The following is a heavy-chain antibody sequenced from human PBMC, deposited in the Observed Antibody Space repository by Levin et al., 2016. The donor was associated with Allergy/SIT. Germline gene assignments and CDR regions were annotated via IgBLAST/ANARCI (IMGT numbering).Heavy chain of an antibody. V-gene: IGHV3-23*01. Sequence: GGSLRLSCVASGFTFSSYPMSWVRQAPGKGLEWVSSISGTGGTTYHAVFVKGRFTISRDNAKSTVFLQLSSLSADDTALYYCARGVEHHGLYYYGLHVWGQGTTVTV. D-gene: IGHD1-14*01. CDR2: ISGTGGTT. CDR3: ARGVEHHGLYYYGLHV. CDR1: GFTFSSYP. J-gene: IGHJ6*02.